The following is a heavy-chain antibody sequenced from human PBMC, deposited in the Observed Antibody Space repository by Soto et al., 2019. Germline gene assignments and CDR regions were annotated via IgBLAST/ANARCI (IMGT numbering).Heavy chain of an antibody. D-gene: IGHD2-2*01. Sequence: QVQLQESGPGLVKPSQTLSLTCTVSGGSISSGGYYWSWIRQHPGKGLEWIGYIYYSGSTYYNPSXXSRVTISVDTXXNXFXXKLSSVTAADTAVYYCARALRDIVLVPAAIGWFDPWGQGTLVTVSS. V-gene: IGHV4-31*03. CDR3: ARALRDIVLVPAAIGWFDP. CDR1: GGSISSGGYY. J-gene: IGHJ5*02. CDR2: IYYSGST.